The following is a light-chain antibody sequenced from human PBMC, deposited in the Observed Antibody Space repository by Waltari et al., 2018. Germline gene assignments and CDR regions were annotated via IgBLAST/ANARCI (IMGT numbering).Light chain of an antibody. CDR2: KDT. CDR3: HAAADNNWF. J-gene: IGLJ2*01. V-gene: IGLV3-27*01. CDR1: VLAETY. Sequence: YDLAQPFSVSVSPGQTATITCSGDVLAETYVRWFQPRPGQAPTLILYKDTERPSGIPERFSGSSSGSTVTLTIRGALLEDEADYHCHAAADNNWFFGGGTKLTVL.